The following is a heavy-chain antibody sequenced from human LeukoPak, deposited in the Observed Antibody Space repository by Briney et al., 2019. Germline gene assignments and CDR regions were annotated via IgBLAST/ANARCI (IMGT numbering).Heavy chain of an antibody. D-gene: IGHD2-2*01. CDR1: GYTFTNYG. V-gene: IGHV1-69*13. J-gene: IGHJ4*02. CDR3: VGYCSSTSCYADFDY. CDR2: IIPIFGTA. Sequence: SVKVSCKASGYTFTNYGISWVRQAPGQGLEWMGGIIPIFGTANYAQKFQGRVTITADESTSTAYMELSSLRSEDTAVYYCVGYCSSTSCYADFDYWGQGTLVTVSS.